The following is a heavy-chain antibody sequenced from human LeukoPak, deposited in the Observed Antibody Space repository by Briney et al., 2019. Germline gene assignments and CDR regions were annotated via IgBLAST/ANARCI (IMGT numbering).Heavy chain of an antibody. CDR1: GYSISSGYY. V-gene: IGHV4-38-2*02. J-gene: IGHJ3*02. CDR2: IYHSGST. CDR3: ARQIGGPLRYFDWLLGDAFDI. D-gene: IGHD3-9*01. Sequence: PSETLSLTCTVSGYSISSGYYWGWIRQPPGKGLEWIGSIYHSGSTYYNPSLKSRVTISVDTSKNQFSLKLSSVTAADTAVYYCARQIGGPLRYFDWLLGDAFDIWGQGTMVTVSS.